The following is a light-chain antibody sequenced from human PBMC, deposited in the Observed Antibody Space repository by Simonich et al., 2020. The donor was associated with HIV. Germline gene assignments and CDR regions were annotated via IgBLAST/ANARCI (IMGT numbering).Light chain of an antibody. CDR1: NIGSKS. CDR3: QVWDTNTAHLV. J-gene: IGLJ2*01. CDR2: DDS. Sequence: SYVLTQPPSVSVAPGKTARVTCGGNNIGSKSVHWYQKKPGQAPVLVGYDDSDRPSGIPERISGSNSGNTATLTISRVEAGDEADYYCQVWDTNTAHLVFGGGTKLTVL. V-gene: IGLV3-21*03.